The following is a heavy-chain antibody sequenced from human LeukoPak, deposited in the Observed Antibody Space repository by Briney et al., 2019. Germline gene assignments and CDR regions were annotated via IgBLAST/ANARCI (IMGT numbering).Heavy chain of an antibody. CDR3: ARGLGDGGYFDY. V-gene: IGHV1-18*01. CDR2: ISAYNGNT. J-gene: IGHJ4*02. D-gene: IGHD3-16*01. CDR1: GYTFTSYG. Sequence: ASVKVSCKASGYTFTSYGISWVRQAPGQGLEWMGWISAYNGNTNYAQKFQGRVAMTTDTSTSTTYLELGSLRSDDTAVYYCARGLGDGGYFDYWGQGTLVTVSS.